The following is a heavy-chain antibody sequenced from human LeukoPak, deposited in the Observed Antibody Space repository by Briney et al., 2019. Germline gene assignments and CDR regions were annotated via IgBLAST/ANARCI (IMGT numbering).Heavy chain of an antibody. Sequence: SETLSLTCAVSGGSISSNNWWSWVRQPPGKGLEWIGEIFHSGGTNYNPSLKSRVTLLVDRSKIQFSLKLTSVTAADTAVYYCAKRDYDTLTGLSSWTDYWGQGTLVTVSS. CDR2: IFHSGGT. J-gene: IGHJ4*02. CDR1: GGSISSNNW. CDR3: AKRDYDTLTGLSSWTDY. D-gene: IGHD3-9*01. V-gene: IGHV4-4*02.